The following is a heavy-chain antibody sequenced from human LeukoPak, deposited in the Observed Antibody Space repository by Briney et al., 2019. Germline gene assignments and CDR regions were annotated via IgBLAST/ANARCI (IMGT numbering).Heavy chain of an antibody. D-gene: IGHD3-3*01. CDR1: GFTFSNAW. CDR2: IKSKTDGGTT. Sequence: GGSLRLSCAASGFTFSNAWMSWVRQAPGKGLEWVGRIKSKTDGGTTDYAAPVKGRFTISRDDSKNTLYLQMNSLRAEDTAVYYCAKGLRFLNRGGYWGQGTLVTVSS. CDR3: AKGLRFLNRGGY. V-gene: IGHV3-15*01. J-gene: IGHJ4*02.